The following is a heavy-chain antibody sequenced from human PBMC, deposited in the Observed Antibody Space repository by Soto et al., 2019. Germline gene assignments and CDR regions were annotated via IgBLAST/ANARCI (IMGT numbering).Heavy chain of an antibody. CDR2: IRSKTDGGTT. CDR3: TTEPDYSNYFDY. CDR1: GFTFNNAW. V-gene: IGHV3-15*07. J-gene: IGHJ4*02. D-gene: IGHD4-4*01. Sequence: GGSLRLSCAASGFTFNNAWMNWVGQAPGKGLEWVGRIRSKTDGGTTDYAAPVKDRFTISRDDSKNTLHLQMNSLKTEDTAVYYCTTEPDYSNYFDYWGQGTLVTSPQ.